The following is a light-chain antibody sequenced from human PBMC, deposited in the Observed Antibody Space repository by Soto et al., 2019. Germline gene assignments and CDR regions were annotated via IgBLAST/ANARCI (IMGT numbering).Light chain of an antibody. CDR2: EGS. J-gene: IGLJ2*01. CDR1: SSDIGSYNL. Sequence: QSALTQPASVSGSPGQSITISCSGTSSDIGSYNLVSWYQQHPGKAPKLVIFEGSRLPSGISSRFSGSKSGNTASLTISGLQAEDDADYYCSSYAGNNILVVFGGGTKLTVL. V-gene: IGLV2-23*01. CDR3: SSYAGNNILVV.